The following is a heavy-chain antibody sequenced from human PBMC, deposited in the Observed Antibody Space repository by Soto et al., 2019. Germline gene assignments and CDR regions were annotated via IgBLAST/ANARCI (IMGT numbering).Heavy chain of an antibody. CDR2: IIPILGIE. CDR3: AVGYCSGGSCYSGGFSWFDP. CDR1: GGTFSSYT. J-gene: IGHJ5*02. D-gene: IGHD2-15*01. V-gene: IGHV1-69*02. Sequence: SVKVSCKASGGTFSSYTISWVRQAPGQGLEWMGRIIPILGIENYAQKFQGRVTITADKSTSTAYMELSSLRSEDTAVYYCAVGYCSGGSCYSGGFSWFDPWGQGTLVTVSS.